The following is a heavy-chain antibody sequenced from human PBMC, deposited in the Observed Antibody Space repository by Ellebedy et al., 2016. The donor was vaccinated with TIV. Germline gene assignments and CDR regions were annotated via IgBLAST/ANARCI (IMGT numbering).Heavy chain of an antibody. Sequence: AASVKVSCKPSGYTFTDHYIHWLRQAPGQGLEWMGWSNPASGGTIPAQRFQGRVTMTRDTSISTAYMELSGLTSNDTAVYFCARPGYSSSWHVYDYWGQGTLVTVSS. CDR1: GYTFTDHY. V-gene: IGHV1-2*02. CDR2: SNPASGGT. J-gene: IGHJ4*02. D-gene: IGHD6-13*01. CDR3: ARPGYSSSWHVYDY.